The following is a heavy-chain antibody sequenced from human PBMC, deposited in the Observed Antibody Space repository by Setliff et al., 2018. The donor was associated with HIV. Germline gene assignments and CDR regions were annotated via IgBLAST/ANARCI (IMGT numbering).Heavy chain of an antibody. D-gene: IGHD5-12*01. Sequence: ASVMVSCKASGYTFTSYEINWVRQATGQGLEWMGWMNPNSGNTGYAQKFQGRVTMTRNTSISTAYMELSSLRSEDTAVYYCARGWGAERWLQLDPRYFDLWGRGTLVTVS. CDR2: MNPNSGNT. J-gene: IGHJ2*01. CDR1: GYTFTSYE. V-gene: IGHV1-8*02. CDR3: ARGWGAERWLQLDPRYFDL.